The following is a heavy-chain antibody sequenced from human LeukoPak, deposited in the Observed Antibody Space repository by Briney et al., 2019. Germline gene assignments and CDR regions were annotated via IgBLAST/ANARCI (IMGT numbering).Heavy chain of an antibody. D-gene: IGHD3-10*01. Sequence: GASVKVSCKASGYTFTGYYMHWVRQAPGQGLEWMGWINPNSGGTNYAQKFQGRVTMTRDTSISTAYMELSRLRSDDTAVYYCARNPYTTDYYGSGSYLPSPLNYYMDVWGKGTTVTVSS. CDR1: GYTFTGYY. J-gene: IGHJ6*03. V-gene: IGHV1-2*02. CDR2: INPNSGGT. CDR3: ARNPYTTDYYGSGSYLPSPLNYYMDV.